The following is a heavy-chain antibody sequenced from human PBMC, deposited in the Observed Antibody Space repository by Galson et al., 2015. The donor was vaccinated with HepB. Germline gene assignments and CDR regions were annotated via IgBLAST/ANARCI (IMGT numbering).Heavy chain of an antibody. J-gene: IGHJ4*02. D-gene: IGHD6-13*01. CDR1: GFTYSSYA. CDR2: ISYDGRNQ. CDR3: ARDSVPNGSSWNDDYFDY. V-gene: IGHV3-30*04. Sequence: SLRLSCAASGFTYSSYAMHWVRQAPGKGLEWVAVISYDGRNQYYADSVTGRFTIFRDNSKNTLYMLMNSLRAEDTAVYYCARDSVPNGSSWNDDYFDYWGQGTLVTVSS.